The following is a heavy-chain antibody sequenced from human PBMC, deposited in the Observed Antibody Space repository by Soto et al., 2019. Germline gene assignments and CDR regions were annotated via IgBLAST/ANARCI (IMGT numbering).Heavy chain of an antibody. V-gene: IGHV1-18*01. Sequence: ASVKVSCKASGYTFTSYGISWVRQAPGQGLEWMGWISAYNGNTNYAQKLQGRVTMTTDTSTSTAYMELRSLRSDDTAVYYCASQYCTNGVCYDPDFDYWGQGTLVTVSS. D-gene: IGHD2-8*01. CDR3: ASQYCTNGVCYDPDFDY. J-gene: IGHJ4*02. CDR1: GYTFTSYG. CDR2: ISAYNGNT.